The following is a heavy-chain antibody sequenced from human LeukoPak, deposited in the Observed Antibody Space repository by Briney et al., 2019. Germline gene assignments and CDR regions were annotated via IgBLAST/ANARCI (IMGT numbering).Heavy chain of an antibody. Sequence: GRPLRLSCAASGFTFSSYGMHWVRQAPGKELEWVAVIPYDGSNKYYADSVKGRFTISRDNSKNTLYLQMNSLRAEDTAVYYCAKEGAGFQNGMDVWGQGTTVTVSS. CDR3: AKEGAGFQNGMDV. CDR2: IPYDGSNK. J-gene: IGHJ6*02. D-gene: IGHD2/OR15-2a*01. CDR1: GFTFSSYG. V-gene: IGHV3-30*18.